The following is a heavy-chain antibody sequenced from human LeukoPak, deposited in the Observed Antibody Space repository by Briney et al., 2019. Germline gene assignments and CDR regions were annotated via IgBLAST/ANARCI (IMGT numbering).Heavy chain of an antibody. CDR2: IYYSGST. CDR3: ARVDVVVVPAAIGEGGYYYYYYMDV. V-gene: IGHV4-59*12. CDR1: GGSITSYY. J-gene: IGHJ6*03. Sequence: KPSETLSLTCTVSGGSITSYYWSWIRQPPGKGLEWIGSIYYSGSTYYNPSLKSRVTISVDTSKNQFSLKLSSVTAADTAVYYCARVDVVVVPAAIGEGGYYYYYYMDVWGKGTTVTISS. D-gene: IGHD2-2*01.